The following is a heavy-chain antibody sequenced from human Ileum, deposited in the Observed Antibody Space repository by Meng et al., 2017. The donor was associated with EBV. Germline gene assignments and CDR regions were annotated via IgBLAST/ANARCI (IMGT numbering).Heavy chain of an antibody. CDR1: GCSDSSVGYY. J-gene: IGHJ4*02. Sequence: QGQIQQSGPSSQEPSQSLPLTCPVSGCSDSSVGYYWRWIRQPPGKGLEWIGYIYKIESTYYNPSLPSRVTISVDTSKNQFFLKLGSWTAADTGVYYCVRGGDTSGYSLDYWGQGILVTVSS. D-gene: IGHD3-22*01. CDR2: IYKIEST. V-gene: IGHV4-30-4*01. CDR3: VRGGDTSGYSLDY.